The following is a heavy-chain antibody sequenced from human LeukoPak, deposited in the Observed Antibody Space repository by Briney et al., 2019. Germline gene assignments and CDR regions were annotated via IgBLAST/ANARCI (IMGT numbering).Heavy chain of an antibody. V-gene: IGHV3-20*04. CDR3: ARWTPADYYDSSGPDDY. Sequence: PGGSLRLSCAASGFTFDDYGMSWVRHAPGKGLEWVSGINWNGGSTGYADSVKGRFTISRDNSKNTLYLQMNSLRAEDTAVYYYARWTPADYYDSSGPDDYWGQGTLVTVSS. D-gene: IGHD3-22*01. CDR2: INWNGGST. CDR1: GFTFDDYG. J-gene: IGHJ4*02.